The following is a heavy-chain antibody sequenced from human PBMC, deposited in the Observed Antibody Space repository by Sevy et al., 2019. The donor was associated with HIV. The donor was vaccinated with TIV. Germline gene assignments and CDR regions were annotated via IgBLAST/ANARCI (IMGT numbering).Heavy chain of an antibody. J-gene: IGHJ3*02. D-gene: IGHD1-7*01. CDR3: ARDQSITGTKLDDAFDI. V-gene: IGHV3-48*03. CDR1: GFTFSSYE. CDR2: ISSSGSTI. Sequence: GGSLRLSCAASGFTFSSYEMKWVRQAPGKGLEWVSYISSSGSTIYYADSVKGRFTISRDNAKNSLYLQMNSLRAEDTAVYYCARDQSITGTKLDDAFDIWGQGTMITVSS.